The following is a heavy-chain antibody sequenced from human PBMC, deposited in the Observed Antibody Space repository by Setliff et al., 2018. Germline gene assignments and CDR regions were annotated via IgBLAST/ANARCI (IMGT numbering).Heavy chain of an antibody. CDR2: IGGRGIST. V-gene: IGHV3-23*01. J-gene: IGHJ4*02. Sequence: GWSLRLSCAASGFTFGDFAMTWVRQAPGKGLEWVSGIGGRGISTYYADSVKGRFIISRDNSESTLYLQMNSLRAEDTAIYYCAKWGGSLDSIGYYLGPFDHWGQGTLVTVSS. CDR3: AKWGGSLDSIGYYLGPFDH. CDR1: GFTFGDFA. D-gene: IGHD3-22*01.